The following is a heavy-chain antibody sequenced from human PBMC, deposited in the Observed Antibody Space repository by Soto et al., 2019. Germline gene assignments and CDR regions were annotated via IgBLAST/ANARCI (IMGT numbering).Heavy chain of an antibody. D-gene: IGHD6-13*01. CDR1: GGSFSGYY. V-gene: IGHV4-34*10. CDR2: VNNSGST. J-gene: IGHJ4*02. Sequence: SETLSLTCAVSGGSFSGYYWSWFRQPPGKGLEWIGYVNNSGSTNYNSSLKSRVTISEDTSKSQFSLKVNSMTAADTAVYYCARYRREAVAGYTLDNWGQGILVTVSS. CDR3: ARYRREAVAGYTLDN.